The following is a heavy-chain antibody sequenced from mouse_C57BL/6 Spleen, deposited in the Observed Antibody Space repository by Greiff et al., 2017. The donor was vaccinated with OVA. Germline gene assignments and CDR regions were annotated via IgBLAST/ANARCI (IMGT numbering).Heavy chain of an antibody. CDR2: ISAGGSYT. Sequence: EVQVVESGGGLVKPGGSLKLSCAASGFTFSSYAMSWVRQTPEKRLEWVATISAGGSYTYYTDNVKGRFTITRDNAKNNLYLQMSHLKSEDTSMYYCAREGGYYGSPFADWGQGTLVTVSA. CDR1: GFTFSSYA. CDR3: AREGGYYGSPFAD. D-gene: IGHD1-1*01. J-gene: IGHJ3*01. V-gene: IGHV5-4*01.